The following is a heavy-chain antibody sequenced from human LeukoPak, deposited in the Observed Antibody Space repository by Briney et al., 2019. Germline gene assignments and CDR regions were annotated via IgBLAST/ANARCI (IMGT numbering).Heavy chain of an antibody. CDR1: AFTFSNYP. Sequence: PGGSLRLSCAASAFTFSNYPMNWVRQAPGKGLEWVSTISGSGGNTYYADSVKGRFTISRDNSKNTLYLQMNSLRAEDTAIYYCAKERPQTTSFDYWGQGTLVTVSS. CDR2: ISGSGGNT. V-gene: IGHV3-23*01. J-gene: IGHJ4*02. CDR3: AKERPQTTSFDY. D-gene: IGHD2/OR15-2a*01.